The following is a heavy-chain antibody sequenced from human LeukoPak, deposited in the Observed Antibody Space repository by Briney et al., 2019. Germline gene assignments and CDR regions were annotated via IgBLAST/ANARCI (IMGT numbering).Heavy chain of an antibody. V-gene: IGHV3-30-3*01. J-gene: IGHJ4*02. Sequence: PGGSLRLSCAASGFTFSSYAMHWVHQAPGKGLEWVAVISYDGSNKYYADSVKGRFTISRDNSKNTLYLQMNSLRAEDTAVYYCARAHRASYYYGSGSLDYWGQGTLVTVSS. D-gene: IGHD3-10*01. CDR1: GFTFSSYA. CDR3: ARAHRASYYYGSGSLDY. CDR2: ISYDGSNK.